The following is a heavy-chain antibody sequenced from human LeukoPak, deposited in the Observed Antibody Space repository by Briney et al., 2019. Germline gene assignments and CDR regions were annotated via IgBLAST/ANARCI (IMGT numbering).Heavy chain of an antibody. D-gene: IGHD2-21*01. CDR2: IYTSGST. J-gene: IGHJ4*02. CDR1: GGSISSGSYY. CDR3: ARVTAVAISYFDY. V-gene: IGHV4-61*02. Sequence: SQTLSLTCTVSGGSISSGSYYWSWIRQPAGKGLEWIGRIYTSGSTNYNPSLKSRVTISVDTSKNQFSLKLSSVTAADTAVYYCARVTAVAISYFDYWGQGTLVTVSS.